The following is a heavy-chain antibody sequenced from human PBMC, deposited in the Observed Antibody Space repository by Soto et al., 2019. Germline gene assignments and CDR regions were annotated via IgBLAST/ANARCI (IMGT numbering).Heavy chain of an antibody. J-gene: IGHJ4*02. D-gene: IGHD1-26*01. CDR3: ARGGGSDSFDY. CDR2: INHLETT. Sequence: SETLSLTCAVYGGSFSGYYWSWIRQTPGKGLEWIGYINHLETTFYNPSFESRLTLSIDRAKNQFSLKLHSMSAADRAVYFCARGGGSDSFDYWGQGILATVSS. CDR1: GGSFSGYY. V-gene: IGHV4-34*10.